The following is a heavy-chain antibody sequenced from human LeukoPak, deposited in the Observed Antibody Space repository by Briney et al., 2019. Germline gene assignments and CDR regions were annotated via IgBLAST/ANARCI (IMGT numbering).Heavy chain of an antibody. D-gene: IGHD2-2*01. V-gene: IGHV3-21*01. CDR2: ISSSSRYI. Sequence: GGSLRLSCAPSGFTFSSYSMNSARQAPGKGLEWVTSISSSSRYIYYADSVKGRFTISRDNAKNALSLQMNSLRAEDTAVYYCARDDIVVVPAAQGDYYYYMDVWGKGTTVTVSS. CDR1: GFTFSSYS. CDR3: ARDDIVVVPAAQGDYYYYMDV. J-gene: IGHJ6*03.